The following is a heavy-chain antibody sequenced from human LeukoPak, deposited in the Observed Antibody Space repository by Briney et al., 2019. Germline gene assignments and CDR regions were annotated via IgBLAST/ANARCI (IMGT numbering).Heavy chain of an antibody. J-gene: IGHJ4*02. CDR3: AGGGPHDILTGRSGYFAY. CDR2: IRIKAYSGTA. V-gene: IGHV3-49*04. CDR1: GFTFGDYA. D-gene: IGHD3-9*01. Sequence: GGSLRLSCTASGFTFGDYAMSWVRQAPGKGLEWVSFIRIKAYSGTAEYAASVKGRFTISRDDSKSIAYPQMDSLKTEDTAVYYCAGGGPHDILTGRSGYFAYWGQGTLVTVSS.